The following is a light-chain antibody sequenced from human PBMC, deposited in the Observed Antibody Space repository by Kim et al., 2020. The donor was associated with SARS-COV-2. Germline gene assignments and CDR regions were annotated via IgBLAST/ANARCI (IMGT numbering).Light chain of an antibody. CDR3: NSRDNNGDHVV. Sequence: ALGQTVRITCQGDSLKTYDATWYQQKPGQAPIVVIYGKNNRPSGIPDRFSGSSSGNTASLAVTGAQAVDEADYYCNSRDNNGDHVVFGGGTKLTVL. J-gene: IGLJ2*01. CDR2: GKN. V-gene: IGLV3-19*01. CDR1: SLKTYD.